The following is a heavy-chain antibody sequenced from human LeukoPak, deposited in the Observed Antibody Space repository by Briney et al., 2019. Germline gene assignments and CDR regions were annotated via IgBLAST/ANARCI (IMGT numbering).Heavy chain of an antibody. J-gene: IGHJ6*03. D-gene: IGHD4-17*01. Sequence: ASVKVSCKASGYTFTSYYMHWVRQAPGQGLEWMGWINPNSGGTNYAQKFQGRVTMTRDTSISTAYMELSRLRSDDTAVYYCARDLEGAVTINYYYYYMDVWGKGTTVTVSS. CDR1: GYTFTSYY. V-gene: IGHV1-2*02. CDR2: INPNSGGT. CDR3: ARDLEGAVTINYYYYYMDV.